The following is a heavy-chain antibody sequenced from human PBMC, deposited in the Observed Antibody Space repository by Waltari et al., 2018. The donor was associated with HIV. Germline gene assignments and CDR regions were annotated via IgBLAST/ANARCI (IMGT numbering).Heavy chain of an antibody. J-gene: IGHJ6*02. CDR1: GFGLSSDR. CDR2: ISGPSDYI. Sequence: EVRLVESGGGLVKPGGSLILSCVGSGFGLSSDRMKWVRQAPGKGLEGVSSISGPSDYIYYVDSVKGRFTVSRDNAKNSLYLQMNSLRAEDSAIYYCARDLSYYYGMDVWGPGTTVIVSS. V-gene: IGHV3-21*01. CDR3: ARDLSYYYGMDV.